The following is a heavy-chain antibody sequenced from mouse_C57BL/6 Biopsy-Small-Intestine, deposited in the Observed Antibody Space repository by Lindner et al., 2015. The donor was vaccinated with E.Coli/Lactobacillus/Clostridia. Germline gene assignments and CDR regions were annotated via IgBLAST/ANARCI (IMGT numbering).Heavy chain of an antibody. CDR2: INPFNGGT. CDR3: ARRGNYGSSYGAMDY. CDR1: GYTFTDYY. J-gene: IGHJ4*01. V-gene: IGHV1-19*01. Sequence: VQLQESGPVLVKPGASVKMSCKASGYTFTDYYMNWVKQSHGKSPEWIGVINPFNGGTTNNPKFKGKATLTVAKSSSTAYMELNSLTSEDSAVYYCARRGNYGSSYGAMDYWGQGTSVTVSS. D-gene: IGHD1-1*01.